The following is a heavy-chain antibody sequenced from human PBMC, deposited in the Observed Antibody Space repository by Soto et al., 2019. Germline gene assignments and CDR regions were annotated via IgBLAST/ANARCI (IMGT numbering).Heavy chain of an antibody. Sequence: GVSVKVSCMASGGTFSSYAISWVRQAPGQGLEWMGGIIPIFGTANYAQKFQGRVTITADKSTSTAYMELSSLRSEDTAVYYCARDPNPELLGIAAAGNFDDWGQGTLVTVSS. CDR1: GGTFSSYA. D-gene: IGHD6-13*01. CDR2: IIPIFGTA. V-gene: IGHV1-69*06. CDR3: ARDPNPELLGIAAAGNFDD. J-gene: IGHJ4*02.